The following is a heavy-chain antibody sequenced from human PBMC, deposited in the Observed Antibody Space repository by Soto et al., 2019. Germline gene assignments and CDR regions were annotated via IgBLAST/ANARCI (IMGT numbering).Heavy chain of an antibody. J-gene: IGHJ5*02. CDR1: GGSISSSSYY. CDR2: IYYSGST. Sequence: GTLSLTCTVSGGSISSSSYYWGWIRQPPGKGLEWIGSIYYSGSTYYNPSLKSRVTISVDTSKNQFSLKLSSVTAADTAVYYCARHFPVRYSSSWYWFDPWGQGTLVTVSS. D-gene: IGHD6-13*01. V-gene: IGHV4-39*01. CDR3: ARHFPVRYSSSWYWFDP.